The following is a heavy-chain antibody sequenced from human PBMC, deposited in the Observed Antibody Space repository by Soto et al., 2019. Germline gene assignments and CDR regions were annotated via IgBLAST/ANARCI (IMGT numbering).Heavy chain of an antibody. D-gene: IGHD6-19*01. CDR2: ISTSSSTK. V-gene: IGHV3-48*02. J-gene: IGHJ4*02. CDR1: GFTFSAYN. CDR3: RRDWQWLSFNLNL. Sequence: GGSLRLSCAASGFTFSAYNMNWVRQAPGKGLEWISYISTSSSTKYYADSVKGRFTISRDNAKNSLYLQMNSLGDEDTAVYYCRRDWQWLSFNLNLWGPGTLVTVSS.